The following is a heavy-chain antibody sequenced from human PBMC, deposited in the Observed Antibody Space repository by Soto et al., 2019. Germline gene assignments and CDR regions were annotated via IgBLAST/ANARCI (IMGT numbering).Heavy chain of an antibody. J-gene: IGHJ4*02. CDR1: GFTFSTSS. V-gene: IGHV3-30-3*01. CDR3: VREEFEAGRGHFGC. Sequence: QVQVVESGGGVVQPGGSLRLSCAASGFTFSTSSMHWVRQAPGKGLEWMAAISYGGNTDYYADSVKGRFTVSRDISVSTLYLQINGLGTEYTAVYYCVREEFEAGRGHFGCWGQGTLVSVSS. CDR2: ISYGGNTD. D-gene: IGHD2-15*01.